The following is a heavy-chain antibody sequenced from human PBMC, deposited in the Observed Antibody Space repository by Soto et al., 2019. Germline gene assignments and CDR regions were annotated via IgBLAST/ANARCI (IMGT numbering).Heavy chain of an antibody. CDR2: IIPILGIA. CDR3: ARGGCTNGVCSGRAYYYMDV. V-gene: IGHV1-69*02. CDR1: GGTFSSYT. J-gene: IGHJ6*03. D-gene: IGHD2-8*01. Sequence: ASVKVSCKASGGTFSSYTISWVRQAPGQGLEWMGRIIPILGIANYAQKFQGRVTITADKSTSTAYMELSSLRSEDTAVYYCARGGCTNGVCSGRAYYYMDVWGKGTTVTVSS.